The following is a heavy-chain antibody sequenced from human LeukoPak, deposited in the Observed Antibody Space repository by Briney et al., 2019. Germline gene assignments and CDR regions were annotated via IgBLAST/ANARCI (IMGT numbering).Heavy chain of an antibody. Sequence: SETLSLTCAVYGGSFSGYYWSWSRQPPGKGLEWIGYIYYSGSTSYNPSPKSRVTISVDTSKNQFSLKLSSVTAADTATYSCARTGGASGGFWGQGTLVTVSS. CDR2: IYYSGST. V-gene: IGHV4-59*08. CDR3: ARTGGASGGF. D-gene: IGHD2-21*01. CDR1: GGSFSGYY. J-gene: IGHJ4*02.